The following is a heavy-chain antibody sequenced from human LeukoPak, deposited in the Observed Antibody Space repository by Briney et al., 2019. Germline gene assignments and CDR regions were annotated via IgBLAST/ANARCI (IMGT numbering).Heavy chain of an antibody. V-gene: IGHV3-66*04. CDR1: GLTVSSNY. CDR2: ISSDGNT. Sequence: PWGSLRLSCAASGLTVSSNYMTWVRQAPGKGLEWVSHISSDGNTNHADSVKGRFTISGDSSKNTLYLQMNSLRVEDTAVYYCARLPYDSSGYGFSDYWGQGTLVTVSS. J-gene: IGHJ4*02. D-gene: IGHD3-22*01. CDR3: ARLPYDSSGYGFSDY.